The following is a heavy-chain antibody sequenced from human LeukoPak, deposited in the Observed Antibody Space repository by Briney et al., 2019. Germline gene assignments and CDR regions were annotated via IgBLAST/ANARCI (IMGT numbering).Heavy chain of an antibody. V-gene: IGHV1-2*02. CDR2: INPNSGGT. Sequence: GASVKVSCKASGYTFTGYYMHWVRQAPGQRLEWMGWINPNSGGTNYAQKFQGRVTMTRDTSISTAYMELNRPRSDDTAVYYCARERTAARNWFDPWGQGTLVTVSS. CDR1: GYTFTGYY. D-gene: IGHD6-6*01. CDR3: ARERTAARNWFDP. J-gene: IGHJ5*02.